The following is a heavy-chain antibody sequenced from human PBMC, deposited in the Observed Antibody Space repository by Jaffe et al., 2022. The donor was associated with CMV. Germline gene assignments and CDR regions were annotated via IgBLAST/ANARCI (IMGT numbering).Heavy chain of an antibody. D-gene: IGHD3-10*01. CDR2: VYYGGAT. J-gene: IGHJ6*03. CDR3: ARHRLRYSMGRGPTKNLYYLDV. CDR1: GGSVASSSYY. Sequence: QVQLRESSPGLVKPSETLSLTCNVSGGSVASSSYYWAWIRQIPGKGLEWIGSVYYGGATKYNPSLKSRVIISADPSNDQFSLNLGSMTAADTGVYYCARHRLRYSMGRGPTKNLYYLDVWGKGTTVTVSS. V-gene: IGHV4-39*01.